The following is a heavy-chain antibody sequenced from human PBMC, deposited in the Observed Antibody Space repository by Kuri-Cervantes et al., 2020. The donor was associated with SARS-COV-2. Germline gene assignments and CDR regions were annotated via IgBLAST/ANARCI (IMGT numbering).Heavy chain of an antibody. Sequence: SGPTLVKPTQTLTLTCTFSVFSLSTSGVGVGWIRQPPGKALEWLALIYWDDDKRYGPSLKSRLTITKDTSKNQVVLTMTNMDPVDTATYYCAHSASDSSGWYVSRYGYFDLWGRGTLVTVSS. CDR1: VFSLSTSGVG. V-gene: IGHV2-5*05. D-gene: IGHD6-19*01. CDR2: IYWDDDK. CDR3: AHSASDSSGWYVSRYGYFDL. J-gene: IGHJ2*01.